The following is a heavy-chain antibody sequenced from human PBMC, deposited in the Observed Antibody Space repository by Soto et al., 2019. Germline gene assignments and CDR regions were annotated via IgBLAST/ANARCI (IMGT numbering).Heavy chain of an antibody. CDR2: INHSGST. V-gene: IGHV4-34*01. J-gene: IGHJ3*02. Sequence: SETLSLTCAVDGGSFSGYYWTWIRQPPGTGLEWIGEINHSGSTNYNPSLKSRVTIPVDTSKNQFSLKLTSVTAADTAVYYCARDFFPIVVVTAIADDAFDIWGQGTMVTVS. CDR1: GGSFSGYY. D-gene: IGHD2-21*02. CDR3: ARDFFPIVVVTAIADDAFDI.